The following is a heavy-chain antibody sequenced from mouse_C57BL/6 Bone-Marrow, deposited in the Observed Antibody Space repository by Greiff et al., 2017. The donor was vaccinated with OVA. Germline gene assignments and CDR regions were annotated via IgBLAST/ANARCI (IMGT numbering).Heavy chain of an antibody. CDR3: ARKDYGSDV. J-gene: IGHJ1*03. D-gene: IGHD1-1*01. V-gene: IGHV1-81*01. CDR2: IYPRSGNT. CDR1: GYTFTSYG. Sequence: VKLQESGAELARPGASVKLSCKASGYTFTSYGISWVKQRTGQGLEWIGEIYPRSGNTYYNEKFKGKATLTADKSSSTAYMELRSLTSEDSAVYFCARKDYGSDVWGTGTTVTVSS.